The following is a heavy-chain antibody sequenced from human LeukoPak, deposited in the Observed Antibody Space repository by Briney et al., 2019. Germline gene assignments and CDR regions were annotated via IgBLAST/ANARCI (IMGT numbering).Heavy chain of an antibody. Sequence: PGGSLRLSCAASGFTFSSYSMNWVRQAPGKGLEWVAVISYDGSNKYYADSVKGRFTISRDHSKNTLYLQMNSLRAEDTAVYFCARDQGYYGSGNEFFYSYYYGMDVWGQGTTVTVSS. CDR1: GFTFSSYS. CDR2: ISYDGSNK. V-gene: IGHV3-30-3*01. CDR3: ARDQGYYGSGNEFFYSYYYGMDV. J-gene: IGHJ6*02. D-gene: IGHD3-10*01.